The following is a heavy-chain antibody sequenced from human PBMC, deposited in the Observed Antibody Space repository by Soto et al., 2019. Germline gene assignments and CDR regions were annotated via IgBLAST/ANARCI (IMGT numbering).Heavy chain of an antibody. Sequence: EVQLVESGGGLVKPGGSLRLSCAASGFTFSRYSMNWVRQAPGKGLEWVSAISSTTNYIYYGDSMKGRFTISSDNAKNALFLEMTGLRAADTAVYYCARESEDLTSNFDYWGQGTLVTVSS. V-gene: IGHV3-21*06. CDR1: GFTFSRYS. CDR2: ISSTTNYI. CDR3: ARESEDLTSNFDY. D-gene: IGHD7-27*01. J-gene: IGHJ4*02.